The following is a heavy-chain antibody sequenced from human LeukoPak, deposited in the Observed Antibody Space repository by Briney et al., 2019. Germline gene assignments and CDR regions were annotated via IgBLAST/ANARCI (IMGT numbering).Heavy chain of an antibody. D-gene: IGHD5-18*01. V-gene: IGHV1-46*01. J-gene: IGHJ4*02. CDR3: ARDSNVDTALALFDY. CDR2: INPSGGST. CDR1: GYTFTSYY. Sequence: ALVKVSCKASGYTFTSYYMHWVRQAPGQGLEWMGIINPSGGSTTYAQKFQGRVTMTRDTSTSTVYMELSSLRSEDTAVYYCARDSNVDTALALFDYWGQGTLVTVSS.